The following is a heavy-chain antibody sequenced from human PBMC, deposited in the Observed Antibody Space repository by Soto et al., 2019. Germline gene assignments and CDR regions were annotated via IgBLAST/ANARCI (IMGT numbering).Heavy chain of an antibody. J-gene: IGHJ4*02. D-gene: IGHD3-10*01. CDR3: ARAPRGNYGYPSYSDY. V-gene: IGHV4-39*07. CDR1: GGSISSSSYY. CDR2: IYYSGST. Sequence: PSETLSLTCTVSGGSISSSSYYWGWIRQPPGKGLEWIGSIYYSGSTYYNPSLKSRVTISVDTSKNQFSLKLSSVTAADTAVYYCARAPRGNYGYPSYSDYWGQGTLVTVSS.